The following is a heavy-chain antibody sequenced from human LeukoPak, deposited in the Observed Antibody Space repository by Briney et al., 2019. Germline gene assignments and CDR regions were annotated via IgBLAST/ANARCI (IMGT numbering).Heavy chain of an antibody. CDR3: AREGQARYTGYMDV. CDR1: GGSFSDYY. D-gene: IGHD2-2*02. CDR2: INHSGSF. J-gene: IGHJ6*03. V-gene: IGHV4-34*01. Sequence: PSETLSLTCAVYGGSFSDYYWSWIRQPPGKGLEWIGEINHSGSFNYNPSLKSRVTISVDTSKNQFSLKLSSVTAADTAVYYCAREGQARYTGYMDVWGKGTTVTVSS.